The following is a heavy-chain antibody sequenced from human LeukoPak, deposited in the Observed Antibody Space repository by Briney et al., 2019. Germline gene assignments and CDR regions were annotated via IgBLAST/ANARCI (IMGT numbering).Heavy chain of an antibody. D-gene: IGHD3-22*01. J-gene: IGHJ4*02. Sequence: GGSLRLPCAASGFTFSSYAMHWVRQAPGKGLEWVAVISYDGSNKYYADSVKGRFTISRDNSKNTLYLQMNSLRAEDTAVYYCARDSADRYDSSGYYPLDYWGQGTLVTVSS. CDR2: ISYDGSNK. CDR1: GFTFSSYA. CDR3: ARDSADRYDSSGYYPLDY. V-gene: IGHV3-30-3*01.